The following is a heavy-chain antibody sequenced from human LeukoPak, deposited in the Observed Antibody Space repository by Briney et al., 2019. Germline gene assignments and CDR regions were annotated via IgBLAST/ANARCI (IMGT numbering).Heavy chain of an antibody. CDR3: AIRNKDIVVDDSPVMDV. CDR1: GGTFSSYA. D-gene: IGHD2-15*01. V-gene: IGHV1-69*06. J-gene: IGHJ6*04. CDR2: IIPIFGTA. Sequence: ASVKVSCKASGGTFSSYAISWVRQAPGQGLEWMGGIIPIFGTANYAQKFQGRVTITADKSTSTAYMELSSLRSEDTAVYYCAIRNKDIVVDDSPVMDVWGKGTTVTVSS.